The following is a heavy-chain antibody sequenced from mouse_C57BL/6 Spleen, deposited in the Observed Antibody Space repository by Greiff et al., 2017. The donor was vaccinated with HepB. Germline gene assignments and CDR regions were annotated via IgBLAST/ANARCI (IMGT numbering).Heavy chain of an antibody. CDR1: GYTFTDYN. D-gene: IGHD2-4*01. CDR2: INPNNGGT. V-gene: IGHV1-22*01. CDR3: ARYDYAGAWFAY. Sequence: EVQLQQSGPELVKPGASVKMSCKASGYTFTDYNMHWVKQSHGQGLEWIGYINPNNGGTSYNQKFKGKATLTVNKSSSTAYMELRSLTSEDSAVYYCARYDYAGAWFAYWGQGTLVTVSA. J-gene: IGHJ3*01.